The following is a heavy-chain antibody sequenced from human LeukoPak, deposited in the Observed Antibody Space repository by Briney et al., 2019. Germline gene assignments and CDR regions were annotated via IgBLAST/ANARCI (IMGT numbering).Heavy chain of an antibody. V-gene: IGHV4-34*01. Sequence: PSETLSLTCAVYGDSSNIYYWSWIRQSPGKGPEWIAEINHTGSTDYNPSLKSRVTISVDTSKNQFSLKLASVTAADTAVYYCASGRELELPWQWGHGTLVTVSS. CDR3: ASGRELELPWQ. CDR1: GDSSNIYY. CDR2: INHTGST. D-gene: IGHD1-7*01. J-gene: IGHJ4*01.